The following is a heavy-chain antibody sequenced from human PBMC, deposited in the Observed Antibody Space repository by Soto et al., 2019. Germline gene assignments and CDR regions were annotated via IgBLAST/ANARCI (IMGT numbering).Heavy chain of an antibody. V-gene: IGHV2-26*01. CDR1: GFSLSNATMG. CDR2: IFSNDEK. CDR3: ARIRTGNTGSYYYAMDV. J-gene: IGHJ6*02. D-gene: IGHD1-7*01. Sequence: SGPTLVNPTETLTLTCSVSGFSLSNATMGVNWIRQPPGKALEWLAHIFSNDEKSYSTSLKSRLTISKDTSKSQVVLTMTNMDPVDTATYHCARIRTGNTGSYYYAMDVWGQGTTVTVSS.